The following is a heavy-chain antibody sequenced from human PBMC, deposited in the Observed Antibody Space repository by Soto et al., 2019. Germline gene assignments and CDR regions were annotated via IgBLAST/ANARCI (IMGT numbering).Heavy chain of an antibody. J-gene: IGHJ4*02. D-gene: IGHD3-22*01. Sequence: GSLRLSCAASGFTFSSYAMSWVRQAPGKGLEWVSAISGSGGSTYYADSVKGRFTISRDNSKNTLYLQMNSLRAEDTAVYYCAKDLYYDSSGYCDYWGQGTLVTVS. CDR1: GFTFSSYA. CDR3: AKDLYYDSSGYCDY. CDR2: ISGSGGST. V-gene: IGHV3-23*01.